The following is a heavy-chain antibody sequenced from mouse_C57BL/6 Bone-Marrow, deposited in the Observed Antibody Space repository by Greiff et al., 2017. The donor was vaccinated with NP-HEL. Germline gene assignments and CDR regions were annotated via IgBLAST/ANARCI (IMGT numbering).Heavy chain of an antibody. Sequence: EVQLQQSGPELVKPGASVKISCKASGYTFTDYYMNWVQQSPGKSLEWIGDINPNNGGTSYTQKFKGKATLTVDKSSSTAYMELRSLTSEDAAVYYGASGLTTVGATDWGQGTTLTVSS. CDR1: GYTFTDYY. V-gene: IGHV1-26*01. CDR2: INPNNGGT. CDR3: ASGLTTVGATD. D-gene: IGHD1-1*01. J-gene: IGHJ2*01.